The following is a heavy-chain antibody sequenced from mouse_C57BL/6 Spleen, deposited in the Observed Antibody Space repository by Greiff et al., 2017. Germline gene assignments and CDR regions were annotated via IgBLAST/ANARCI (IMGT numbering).Heavy chain of an antibody. D-gene: IGHD2-10*02. J-gene: IGHJ3*01. Sequence: VKLVESGPGLVQPSQSLSITCTVSGFSLTSYGVHWVRQSPGKGLEWLGVIWSGGSTDYNAAFISRLSISKDNSKSQVFFKMNSLQADDTAIYYCASGYGNWFAYWGQGTLVTVSA. V-gene: IGHV2-2*01. CDR3: ASGYGNWFAY. CDR1: GFSLTSYG. CDR2: IWSGGST.